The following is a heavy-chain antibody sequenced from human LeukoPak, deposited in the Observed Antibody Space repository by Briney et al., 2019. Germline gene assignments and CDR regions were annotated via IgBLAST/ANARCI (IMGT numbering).Heavy chain of an antibody. CDR2: ISPRSGGT. D-gene: IGHD3-10*01. CDR1: GYSFTDYY. J-gene: IGHJ4*02. V-gene: IGHV1-2*02. CDR3: ARGREIHGGSDTKLDDY. Sequence: GASVKVSCKASGYSFTDYYMHWVRQAPGQGLEWMGWISPRSGGTSYAQKFQGRVTMTRDTSINTVDMDLSGLTSDDTAVFYCARGREIHGGSDTKLDDYWGQGTLVTVSS.